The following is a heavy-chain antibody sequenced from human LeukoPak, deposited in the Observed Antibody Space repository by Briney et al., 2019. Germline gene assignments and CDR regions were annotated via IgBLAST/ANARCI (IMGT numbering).Heavy chain of an antibody. CDR2: ISWNSGSI. CDR1: GLIFNDYA. D-gene: IGHD3-10*01. J-gene: IGHJ4*02. V-gene: IGHV3-9*01. Sequence: GGSLRLSCTVSGLIFNDYAMHWVRQVPGKGLEWVSGISWNSGSIGYADSVKGRFTISRDNAKNPLYLQMSSLTTDDTALYYCAKGGYGSGSPDFDYWGQGTLVTVSS. CDR3: AKGGYGSGSPDFDY.